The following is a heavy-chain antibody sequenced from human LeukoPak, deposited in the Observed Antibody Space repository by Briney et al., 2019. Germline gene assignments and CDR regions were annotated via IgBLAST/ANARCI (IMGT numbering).Heavy chain of an antibody. J-gene: IGHJ6*03. CDR2: IYHNGST. Sequence: SGTLSLTCTVSNYSVTNGPFWGWIRQPPGKGLEWIGGIYHNGSTFYNPSLKRRLTVSVDKAKNQFSLRLTSVTAADTAVYYCARDIAAAGTDSYYYHMDVWGKGTTVTVSS. V-gene: IGHV4-38-2*02. CDR3: ARDIAAAGTDSYYYHMDV. D-gene: IGHD6-13*01. CDR1: NYSVTNGPF.